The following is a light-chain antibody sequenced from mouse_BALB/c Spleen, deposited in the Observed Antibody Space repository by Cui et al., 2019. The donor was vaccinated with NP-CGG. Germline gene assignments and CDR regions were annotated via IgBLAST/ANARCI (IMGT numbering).Light chain of an antibody. J-gene: IGLJ1*01. V-gene: IGLV1*01. CDR3: ALWCSNHWV. CDR1: TGAVTNSNY. Sequence: QAVVTQESALTTSPGETVTLTCRSSTGAVTNSNYANWVQEKPDHLFTGLIGGTNNRAPGVPARFSGSLIGDKAALTITGAQTEDEAIYFCALWCSNHWVFGGGTKLTVL. CDR2: GTN.